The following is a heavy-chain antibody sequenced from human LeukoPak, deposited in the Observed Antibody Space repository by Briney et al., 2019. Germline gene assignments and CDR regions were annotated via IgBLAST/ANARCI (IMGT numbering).Heavy chain of an antibody. CDR2: IISESSGATT. D-gene: IGHD3-10*01. CDR3: TLIKGWGSGTYYLDY. V-gene: IGHV3-15*01. J-gene: IGHJ4*02. CDR1: GFSISDVW. Sequence: GGSLCLSCAASGFSISDVWMSWDRQAPGHGLGWGGRIISESSGATTHYAAHVKGRFTIARDDSKNTLYLQLNSLKTDDTAVYYCTLIKGWGSGTYYLDYWGQGSLVTVSS.